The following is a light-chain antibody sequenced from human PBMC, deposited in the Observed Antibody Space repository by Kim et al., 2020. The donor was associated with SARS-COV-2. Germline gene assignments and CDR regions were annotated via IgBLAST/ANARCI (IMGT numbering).Light chain of an antibody. V-gene: IGKV3-20*01. Sequence: EIVLTQSPDTLSLSPGDRATLSCRASQSVSRNYLAWYQQKPGQAPRLLIYDASIRATGIPDRFSGSGSGTDFTLTISRLEPEDFAVFYCQQYGSSAVYTFGQGTKLEI. J-gene: IGKJ2*01. CDR1: QSVSRNY. CDR3: QQYGSSAVYT. CDR2: DAS.